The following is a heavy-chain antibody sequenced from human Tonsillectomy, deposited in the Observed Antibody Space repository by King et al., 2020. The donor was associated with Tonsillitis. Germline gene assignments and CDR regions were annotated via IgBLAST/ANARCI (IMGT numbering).Heavy chain of an antibody. CDR3: ARGHCSGGRCDYYYGMDV. J-gene: IGHJ6*02. Sequence: VQLVESGGGLVQPGGSLRLSCAASGFTVSTYWMYWVRQAPGKGLVWGSRINSGETYTNYADSVKGRFTISRDNAKNTLYLQMNSLRAEDTAVYYCARGHCSGGRCDYYYGMDVWGQGTTVTVSS. V-gene: IGHV3-74*01. CDR2: INSGETYT. D-gene: IGHD2-15*01. CDR1: GFTVSTYW.